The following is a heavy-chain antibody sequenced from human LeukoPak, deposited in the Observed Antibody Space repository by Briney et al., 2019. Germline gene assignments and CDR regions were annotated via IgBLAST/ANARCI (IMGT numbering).Heavy chain of an antibody. CDR3: ARDHNYAFDN. V-gene: IGHV3-48*01. D-gene: IGHD1-1*01. CDR1: GFPFIEYS. CDR2: IGVDSGNT. Sequence: GGSLRLSCTASGFPFIEYSMNWVRQAPGKGLEWISYIGVDSGNTKYADSVRGRFTISADKAKNSLYLQMNSLRVEDTAVYYCARDHNYAFDNWGQGTLVSVAS. J-gene: IGHJ4*02.